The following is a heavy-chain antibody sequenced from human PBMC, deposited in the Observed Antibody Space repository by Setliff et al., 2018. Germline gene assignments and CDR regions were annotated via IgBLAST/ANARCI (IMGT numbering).Heavy chain of an antibody. CDR3: ARVGSSSWLHPDVYYYYGMDV. J-gene: IGHJ6*02. Sequence: SVKVSCKASGGTLSSYAICWVRQAPGQGLEWMGRSIPIFGTANYAQKFQGRVTITADKSTSTAYMELSSLRSEDTAVYYCARVGSSSWLHPDVYYYYGMDVWGPGTTVTVSS. D-gene: IGHD6-13*01. V-gene: IGHV1-69*06. CDR1: GGTLSSYA. CDR2: SIPIFGTA.